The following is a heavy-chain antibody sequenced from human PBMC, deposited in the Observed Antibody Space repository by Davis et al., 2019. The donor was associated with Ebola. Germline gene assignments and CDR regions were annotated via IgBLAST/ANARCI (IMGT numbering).Heavy chain of an antibody. D-gene: IGHD6-13*01. CDR1: GGSISSYY. Sequence: PSETLSLTCTVSGGSISSYYWSWIRQPPGKGLEWIGYIYYSGSTNYNPSLKSRVTISVDTSKNQFSLKLSSVTAADTAVYYCARGGMAAAGTFAFDIWGQGTMVTVSS. CDR3: ARGGMAAAGTFAFDI. V-gene: IGHV4-59*01. CDR2: IYYSGST. J-gene: IGHJ3*02.